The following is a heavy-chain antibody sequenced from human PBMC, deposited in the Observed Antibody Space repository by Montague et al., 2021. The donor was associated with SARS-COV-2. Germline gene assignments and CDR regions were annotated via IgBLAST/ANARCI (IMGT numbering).Heavy chain of an antibody. CDR3: ARGPSDTYYYNGMDV. Sequence: PALVKPTQTLTLTCTFSGFSLSTSGMCMTRIRQPPGKALEWLARIDWDGDKYYNTSLKSRLTISKDTSKNLVVLTMTNMDPVDTATYYCARGPSDTYYYNGMDVWGRGTTVTVSS. CDR2: IDWDGDK. CDR1: GFSLSTSGMC. J-gene: IGHJ6*02. V-gene: IGHV2-70*11.